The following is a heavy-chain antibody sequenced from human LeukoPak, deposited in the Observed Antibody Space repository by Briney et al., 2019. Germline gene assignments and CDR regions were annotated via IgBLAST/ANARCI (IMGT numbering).Heavy chain of an antibody. Sequence: PSETLSLTCAVYGGSFSGYYWSWIRQPPGKGLEWIGEINHSGSTNYNPSLKSRVTISVDTSENQFSLKLSSVTAADTAVYYCARGPRVGATRYDYWGQGTLVTVSS. J-gene: IGHJ4*02. V-gene: IGHV4-34*01. CDR1: GGSFSGYY. CDR2: INHSGST. D-gene: IGHD1-26*01. CDR3: ARGPRVGATRYDY.